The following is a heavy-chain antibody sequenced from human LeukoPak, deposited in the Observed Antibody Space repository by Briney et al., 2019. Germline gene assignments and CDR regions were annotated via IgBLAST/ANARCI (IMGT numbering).Heavy chain of an antibody. V-gene: IGHV4-59*08. D-gene: IGHD6-19*01. CDR1: GGSISSYY. J-gene: IGHJ3*02. Sequence: SETLSLTCTVSGGSISSYYWSWIRQPPGKGLGWIGYIYYSVSTNYNPSLKSRVTISVDTSKNQFSLKLSSVTAADTAVYYCARLSPQWLLDAFDIWGQGTMVTVSS. CDR2: IYYSVST. CDR3: ARLSPQWLLDAFDI.